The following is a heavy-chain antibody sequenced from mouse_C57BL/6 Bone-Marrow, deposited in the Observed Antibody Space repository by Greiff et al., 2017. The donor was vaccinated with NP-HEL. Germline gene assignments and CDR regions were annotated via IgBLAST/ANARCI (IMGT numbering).Heavy chain of an antibody. CDR2: IDPNSGGT. J-gene: IGHJ1*03. CDR3: ERLWLLLWYFDV. D-gene: IGHD2-3*01. Sequence: QVQLKQPGAELVKPGASVKLSCKASGYTFTSYWMHWVKQRPGRGLEWIGRIDPNSGGTKYNEKFTSKATLTVDKPSSTAYMQLRSMTSEESAVYYCERLWLLLWYFDVWGTGTTVTVSS. CDR1: GYTFTSYW. V-gene: IGHV1-72*01.